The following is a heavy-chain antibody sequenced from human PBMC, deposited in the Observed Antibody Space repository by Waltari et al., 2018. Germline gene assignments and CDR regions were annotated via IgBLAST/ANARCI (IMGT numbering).Heavy chain of an antibody. CDR2: VNPNSGNT. V-gene: IGHV1-8*03. Sequence: QVQLVQSGAEVKKPGASVKVSCKASGYTFTSYDINWVRQAPGQGLEGMGWVNPNSGNTGYAQKFQGRGTITRNTSISTAYMELSSLRSEDTAVYYCARGDLSYYGMDVWGQGTTVTVSS. CDR1: GYTFTSYD. J-gene: IGHJ6*02. CDR3: ARGDLSYYGMDV.